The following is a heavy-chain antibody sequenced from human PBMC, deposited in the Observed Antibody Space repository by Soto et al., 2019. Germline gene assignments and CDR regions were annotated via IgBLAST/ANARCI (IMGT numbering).Heavy chain of an antibody. V-gene: IGHV1-69*13. Sequence: ASVKVSCKASGSTFSNYAINWVRQAPGQGLEWMGGIIPVYGTTDYAQNFQGRVTITADESRSTAYLDMSSLRSEDTAVYYCARGKRAYCRGPGCPPPPKYTDYYFGMDVWGQGTTVTVSS. CDR3: ARGKRAYCRGPGCPPPPKYTDYYFGMDV. D-gene: IGHD2-15*01. CDR2: IIPVYGTT. CDR1: GSTFSNYA. J-gene: IGHJ6*02.